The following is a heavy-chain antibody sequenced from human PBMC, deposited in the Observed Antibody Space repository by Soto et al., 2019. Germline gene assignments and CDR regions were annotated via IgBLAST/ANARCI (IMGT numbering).Heavy chain of an antibody. CDR2: ISAYNGNT. Sequence: QVQLVQSGAEVKKPGASVKVSCNASGYTFPSYSIISVRQAPGQGLEWMGWISAYNGNTYHARKVQGRVTMTTDTSTSTANLELRSLRSDDTAVYYCARDVGYGLIDYWGQGTLVTVSS. V-gene: IGHV1-18*01. CDR1: GYTFPSYS. CDR3: ARDVGYGLIDY. J-gene: IGHJ4*02. D-gene: IGHD5-18*01.